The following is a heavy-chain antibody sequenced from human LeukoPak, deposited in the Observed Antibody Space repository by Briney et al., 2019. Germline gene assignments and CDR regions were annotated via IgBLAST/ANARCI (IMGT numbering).Heavy chain of an antibody. V-gene: IGHV3-66*01. CDR1: GFTVSSNY. CDR2: IYSGGST. CDR3: ARDPTPYYYDSSGYGY. Sequence: GGSLRLSCAASGFTVSSNYMSWVRQAPGKGLEWVSVIYSGGSTYYADSVKGRFIISRDNSKNTLYLQMNSLRAEDTAVYYCARDPTPYYYDSSGYGYWGQGTLVTVSS. D-gene: IGHD3-22*01. J-gene: IGHJ4*02.